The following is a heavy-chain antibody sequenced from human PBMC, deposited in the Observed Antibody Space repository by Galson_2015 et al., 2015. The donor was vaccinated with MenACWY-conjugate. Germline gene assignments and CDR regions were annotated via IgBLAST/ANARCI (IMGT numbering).Heavy chain of an antibody. V-gene: IGHV1-69*04. CDR3: ARAYCSSTSCYDNFDY. D-gene: IGHD2-2*01. CDR2: IIPILGIA. Sequence: SVKVSCKASGGTFSSYAISWVRQAPGQGLEWMGRIIPILGIANYAQKFQGRVTITADKSTSTAYMELSSLRSEDTAVYYCARAYCSSTSCYDNFDYWGQGTLVTVSS. CDR1: GGTFSSYA. J-gene: IGHJ4*02.